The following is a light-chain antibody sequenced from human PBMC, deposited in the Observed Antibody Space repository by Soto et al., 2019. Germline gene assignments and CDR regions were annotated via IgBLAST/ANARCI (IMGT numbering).Light chain of an antibody. CDR3: QPNLNRLT. CDR2: DAS. J-gene: IGKJ4*01. Sequence: EIVLTQSPATLSLSPGERATLSCRASQSVSNYLAWYQQKPGQAPRLLIYDASNRATGIPARFSGSGSGTDSTLTISTLEPEDFAVYYCQPNLNRLTFGGGTKVDI. CDR1: QSVSNY. V-gene: IGKV3-11*01.